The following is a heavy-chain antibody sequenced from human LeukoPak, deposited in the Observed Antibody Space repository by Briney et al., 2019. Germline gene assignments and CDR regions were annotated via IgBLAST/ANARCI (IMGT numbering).Heavy chain of an antibody. CDR1: GGTLSSYD. J-gene: IGHJ3*02. Sequence: VKISCKSSGGTLSSYDISWVRQAPGQELERMGGIIPIFGTANYAQKFQGRVTITTDESTSTAYMELSSLRSEDTAVYYCARDRRYYDSSGYPFDIWGQGTMVTVSS. CDR3: ARDRRYYDSSGYPFDI. CDR2: IIPIFGTA. D-gene: IGHD3-22*01. V-gene: IGHV1-69*05.